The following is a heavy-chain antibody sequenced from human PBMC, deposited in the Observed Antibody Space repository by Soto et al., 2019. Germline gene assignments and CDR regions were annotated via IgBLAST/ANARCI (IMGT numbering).Heavy chain of an antibody. J-gene: IGHJ5*02. CDR3: ARQRGCSSWYRADWFDP. CDR1: GFTVSSNY. D-gene: IGHD6-13*01. CDR2: IYSGGST. V-gene: IGHV3-66*04. Sequence: EVQLVESGGGLVQPGGSLRLSCAASGFTVSSNYMSWVRQAPGKGLEWVSVIYSGGSTYYADSVKGRFTISRDNSKNTLYLQMNSLRAEDTAVYYCARQRGCSSWYRADWFDPWGQGTLVTVSS.